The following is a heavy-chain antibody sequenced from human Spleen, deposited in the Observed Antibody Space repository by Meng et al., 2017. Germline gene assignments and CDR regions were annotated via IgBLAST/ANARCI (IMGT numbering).Heavy chain of an antibody. V-gene: IGHV3-21*01. D-gene: IGHD3-16*02. CDR3: ARHMITFGGVIVSTYYYYAMDV. CDR1: GFTFSSYA. J-gene: IGHJ6*02. Sequence: GGSLRLSCVASGFTFSSYAMTWVRQAPGKGLEWVSSIGSDSTYIYYADSVKGRFTISRDNAKNSLYLQMSSLGAEDAAVYFCARHMITFGGVIVSTYYYYAMDVWGQGTTVTVSS. CDR2: IGSDSTYI.